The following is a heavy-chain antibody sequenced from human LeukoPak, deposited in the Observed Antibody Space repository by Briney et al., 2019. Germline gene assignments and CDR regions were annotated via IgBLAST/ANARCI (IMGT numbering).Heavy chain of an antibody. V-gene: IGHV1-18*01. Sequence: ASVKVSCKASGYTFTSYGISWVRQAPGQGLEWMGWISAYNGNTNYAQKLQGRVTMTTDTSTSTAYMELRSLRSDDTAVYYCARDRRTMIVVARDHDAFDIWGQGTMVTVSS. CDR3: ARDRRTMIVVARDHDAFDI. D-gene: IGHD3-22*01. CDR1: GYTFTSYG. CDR2: ISAYNGNT. J-gene: IGHJ3*02.